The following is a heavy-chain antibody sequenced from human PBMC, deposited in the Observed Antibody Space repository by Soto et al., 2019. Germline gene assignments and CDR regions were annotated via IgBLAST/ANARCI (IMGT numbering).Heavy chain of an antibody. CDR1: GVTFSNYA. CDR2: ISYHATEN. V-gene: IGHV3-30*18. Sequence: QVQLVESGGGVVQPGMSLRLSCAASGVTFSNYAMHWVRQAPGKGLEWVAAISYHATENGYADSVKGLFTISRDNAKNWLYVRMGGVSSEDTAVYYCAKDNGEVETGNYCMDFCGQLTAAIV. D-gene: IGHD2-8*01. J-gene: IGHJ6*02. CDR3: AKDNGEVETGNYCMDF.